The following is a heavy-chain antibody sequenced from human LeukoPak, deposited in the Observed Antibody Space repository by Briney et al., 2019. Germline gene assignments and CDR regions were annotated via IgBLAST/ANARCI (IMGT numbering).Heavy chain of an antibody. Sequence: SVKVSCKASGYTFTSYGISWVRQAPGQGLEWMGVIIPILTTTHYAQKFKGRVTIIADESTSTASLELSSLTSEDTAVYYCARDPLAASAPGYFDYWGQGTLVTVSS. V-gene: IGHV1-69*13. J-gene: IGHJ4*02. CDR3: ARDPLAASAPGYFDY. D-gene: IGHD6-13*01. CDR1: GYTFTSYG. CDR2: IIPILTTT.